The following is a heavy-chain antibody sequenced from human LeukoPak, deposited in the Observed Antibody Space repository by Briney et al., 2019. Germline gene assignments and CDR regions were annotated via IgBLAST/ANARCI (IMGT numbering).Heavy chain of an antibody. CDR2: VWRDGTT. Sequence: GGSLRLSCAASGFTVSSDYMSWARQAPGKGLEGVSVVWRDGTTYYADSVKGRFTISRDNSKNTLILQMNSLRAEDTAVYYCARALKYQLLYFAFDIWGQGTMVTVSS. V-gene: IGHV3-53*01. J-gene: IGHJ3*02. CDR1: GFTVSSDY. D-gene: IGHD2-2*02. CDR3: ARALKYQLLYFAFDI.